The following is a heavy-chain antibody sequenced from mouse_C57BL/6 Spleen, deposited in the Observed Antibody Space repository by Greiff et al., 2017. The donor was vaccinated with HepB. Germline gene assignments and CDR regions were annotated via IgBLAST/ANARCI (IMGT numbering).Heavy chain of an antibody. V-gene: IGHV1-7*01. J-gene: IGHJ2*01. D-gene: IGHD1-1*01. Sequence: QVQLKQSGAELAKPGASVKLSCKASGYTFTSYWMHWVKQRPGQGLEWIGYINPSSGYTKYNQKFKDKATLTADKSSSTAYMQLSSLTYEDSAVYYCARRITTVSDYFDYWGQGTTLTVSS. CDR1: GYTFTSYW. CDR3: ARRITTVSDYFDY. CDR2: INPSSGYT.